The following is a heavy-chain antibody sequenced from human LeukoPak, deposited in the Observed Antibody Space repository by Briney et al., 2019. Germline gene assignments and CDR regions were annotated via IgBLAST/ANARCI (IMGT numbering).Heavy chain of an antibody. Sequence: SETLSLTCTVSGGSISSSSYYWGWIRQPPGKGLEWIGSIYYSGSTYYNPSLKSRVTISVDTSKNQFSLKLSSVTAADTAVYYCARRVIDHYYYYMDVWGKGTTVTISS. CDR1: GGSISSSSYY. CDR3: ARRVIDHYYYYMDV. V-gene: IGHV4-39*07. D-gene: IGHD2-21*01. J-gene: IGHJ6*03. CDR2: IYYSGST.